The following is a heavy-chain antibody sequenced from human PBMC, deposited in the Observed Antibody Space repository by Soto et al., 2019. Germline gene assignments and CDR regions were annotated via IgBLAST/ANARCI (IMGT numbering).Heavy chain of an antibody. V-gene: IGHV4-59*01. CDR1: GGSISRYY. CDR3: ARAGIAAAGYYYYGMDV. Sequence: SETLSLTCTVSGGSISRYYWSWIRQPPGKGLEWIGYIYYSGSTNYNPSLKSRVTISVDTSKNQFSLKLSSVTAADTAVYYCARAGIAAAGYYYYGMDVWGQGTTVTVSS. CDR2: IYYSGST. D-gene: IGHD6-13*01. J-gene: IGHJ6*02.